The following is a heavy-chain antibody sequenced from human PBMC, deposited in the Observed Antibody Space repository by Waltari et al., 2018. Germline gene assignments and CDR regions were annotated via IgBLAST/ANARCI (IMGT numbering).Heavy chain of an antibody. CDR2: VDPEDGET. CDR1: GLHLHRLL. D-gene: IGHD3-10*01. V-gene: IGHV1-69-2*01. CDR3: ATGWGITMVQGGNGMDV. Sequence: EVQLVQSGAEVKKPGATVKISCKVSGLHLHRLLHALGATGPWKGLEWMGLVDPEDGETIYAEKFQGRVTITADTSTDTAYMELSSLRSEDTAVYYCATGWGITMVQGGNGMDVWGQGTTVTVSS. J-gene: IGHJ6*02.